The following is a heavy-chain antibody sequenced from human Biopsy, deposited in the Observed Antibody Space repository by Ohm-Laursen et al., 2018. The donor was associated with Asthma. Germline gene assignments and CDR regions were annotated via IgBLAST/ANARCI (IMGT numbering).Heavy chain of an antibody. CDR2: IYHRGNT. D-gene: IGHD3-3*01. CDR1: GYSISNGGYF. CDR3: ARDYYDFWNRSVYTYFGMDV. J-gene: IGHJ6*02. Sequence: TLSLTCCVSGYSISNGGYFWTWVRQRPGKGLEWIGNIYHRGNTKYNPSLKSRLSFSVDTSKNQFSLKLSSVTAADTAIYFRARDYYDFWNRSVYTYFGMDVWGRGTTVVVSS. V-gene: IGHV4-31*03.